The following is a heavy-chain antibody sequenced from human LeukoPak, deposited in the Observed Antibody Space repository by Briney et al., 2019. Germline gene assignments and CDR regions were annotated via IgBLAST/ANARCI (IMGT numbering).Heavy chain of an antibody. D-gene: IGHD2-21*02. CDR2: INRGGGA. CDR1: GGSFSGYY. V-gene: IGHV4-34*01. CDR3: ARGDTYCGGDCYAPNY. Sequence: SETLSVTCAVYGGSFSGYYWSWIRQPPGKGLEWIGEINRGGGANYNPSLKSRVTISVDTSKNQFSLKMSSVTVADTAVYYCARGDTYCGGDCYAPNYWAKETLVTVSS. J-gene: IGHJ4*02.